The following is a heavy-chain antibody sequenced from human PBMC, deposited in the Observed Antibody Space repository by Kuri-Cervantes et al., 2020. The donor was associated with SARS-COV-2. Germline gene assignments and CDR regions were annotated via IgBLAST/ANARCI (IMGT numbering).Heavy chain of an antibody. D-gene: IGHD3/OR15-3a*01. CDR1: GYTLTELS. Sequence: ASVKVSCKVSGYTLTELSMHWVRQAPGKGLEWMGGFDPEDGETIYAQKFQGRVTMTRDTSISTAYMELSRLRSDDTAVYYCARTGVRSPFDTWGQGTMVTVSS. V-gene: IGHV1-24*01. CDR2: FDPEDGET. CDR3: ARTGVRSPFDT. J-gene: IGHJ3*02.